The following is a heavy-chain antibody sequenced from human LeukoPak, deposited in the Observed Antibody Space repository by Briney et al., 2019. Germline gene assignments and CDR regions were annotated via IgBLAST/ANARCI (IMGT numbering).Heavy chain of an antibody. CDR2: ISRSGGTK. Sequence: SGGSLRLSCAASGVTFSSFDMNWVRQAPGKGLEWVSYISRSGGTKYHADSVKGRFTISRDNAKNSLYLQMNSLRTEDTAVYYCARVGSSGLYFGDWGQGTLVTVSS. J-gene: IGHJ4*02. CDR3: ARVGSSGLYFGD. D-gene: IGHD3-22*01. V-gene: IGHV3-48*03. CDR1: GVTFSSFD.